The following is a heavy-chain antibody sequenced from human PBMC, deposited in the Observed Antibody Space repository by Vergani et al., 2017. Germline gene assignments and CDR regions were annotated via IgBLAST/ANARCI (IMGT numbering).Heavy chain of an antibody. D-gene: IGHD2-2*01. CDR1: GFTFSSYA. CDR3: AREIEVVPAAQGDFDY. Sequence: QVQLVESGGGVVQPGRSLRLSCAASGFTFSSYAMHWVRQAPGKGLEWVAVISYDGSNKYYADSVKGRFTISRDNSKNTLYLQMNSLRAEDTAVYYCAREIEVVPAAQGDFDYWGQGTLVTVSS. V-gene: IGHV3-30-3*01. J-gene: IGHJ4*02. CDR2: ISYDGSNK.